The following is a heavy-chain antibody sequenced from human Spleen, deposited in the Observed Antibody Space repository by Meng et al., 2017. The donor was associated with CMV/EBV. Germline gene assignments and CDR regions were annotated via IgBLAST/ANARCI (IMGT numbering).Heavy chain of an antibody. V-gene: IGHV1-18*01. J-gene: IGHJ4*02. Sequence: CKASGYNFDIYAIAWVRQAPGQGLEWGGCVSGENGDTNYGQKFQDRVTVTADTFTKTAYMEMRSLRSDDSAMYYCARAGAAVTTNFDFWGQGTLVTVSS. CDR1: GYNFDIYA. CDR2: VSGENGDT. CDR3: ARAGAAVTTNFDF. D-gene: IGHD4-17*01.